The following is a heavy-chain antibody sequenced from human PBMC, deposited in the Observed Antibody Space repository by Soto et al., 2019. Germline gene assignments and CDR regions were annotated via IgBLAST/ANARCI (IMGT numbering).Heavy chain of an antibody. CDR1: GFTFSSYS. CDR2: ISSSSSYI. D-gene: IGHD3-22*01. Sequence: GGSLRLSCAASGFTFSSYSMNWVRQAPGKGLEWVSSISSSSSYIYYADSVKGRFTISRDNAKDSLYLQMNSLRAEDTAVYYCARENRYYYDSSGYFTYYFDYWGQGTLVTVSS. J-gene: IGHJ4*02. V-gene: IGHV3-21*01. CDR3: ARENRYYYDSSGYFTYYFDY.